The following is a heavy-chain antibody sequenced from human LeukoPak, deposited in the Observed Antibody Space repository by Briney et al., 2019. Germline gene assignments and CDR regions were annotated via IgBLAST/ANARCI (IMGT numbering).Heavy chain of an antibody. J-gene: IGHJ4*02. D-gene: IGHD7-27*01. CDR2: IIPILGIA. CDR1: GGTFSSYA. V-gene: IGHV1-69*04. Sequence: SVKVSCKASGGTFSSYAISWVRQAPGQGLEWMGRIIPILGIANYAQKFQGRVTITADKSTSTAYMELSSLRSEDTAVYYCALPGDLDLAYFDYWGQGTLVTVSS. CDR3: ALPGDLDLAYFDY.